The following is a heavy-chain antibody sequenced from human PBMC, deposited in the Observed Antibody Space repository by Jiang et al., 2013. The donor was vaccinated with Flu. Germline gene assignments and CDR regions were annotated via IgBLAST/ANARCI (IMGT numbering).Heavy chain of an antibody. J-gene: IGHJ6*02. CDR2: IYYDGST. CDR1: DYSISSGYY. CDR3: ARSNKPFNGLDV. D-gene: IGHD1/OR15-1a*01. V-gene: IGHV4-38-2*01. Sequence: GSGLVKPSETLALSCAVSDYSISSGYYWVWIRQPPGKGLEWIASIYYDGSTYYNRSLESRVTISADTSKNQFSLNLRSVTAADTAVYYCARSNKPFNGLDVWG.